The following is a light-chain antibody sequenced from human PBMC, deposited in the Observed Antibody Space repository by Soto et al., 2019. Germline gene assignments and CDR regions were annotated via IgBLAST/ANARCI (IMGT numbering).Light chain of an antibody. J-gene: IGKJ1*01. V-gene: IGKV3-20*01. CDR3: QKYDIWPWT. CDR1: QSVSSSQ. CDR2: DAF. Sequence: EIVLTQSPGTLSLSPGERATLSCRASQSVSSSQLAWYQQRPGQAPRLLMYDAFIRATGIPDRFSGSGSGTEFTLTISSLQSEDFVVYFCQKYDIWPWTFGQGTKVDIK.